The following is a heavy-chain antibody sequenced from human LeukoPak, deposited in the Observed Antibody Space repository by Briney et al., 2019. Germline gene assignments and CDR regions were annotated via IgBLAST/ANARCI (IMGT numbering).Heavy chain of an antibody. CDR1: GGSICSGSYY. CDR2: IYTSGST. J-gene: IGHJ4*02. CDR3: AREGYYDSSGYDY. Sequence: SETLSLTCTVSGGSICSGSYYWSWIRQPAGKGLEWIGRIYTSGSTNYNPSLKSRVTISVDTSKKKFSLKLSSVTAADTAVYYCAREGYYDSSGYDYWGQGTLVTVSS. D-gene: IGHD3-22*01. V-gene: IGHV4-61*02.